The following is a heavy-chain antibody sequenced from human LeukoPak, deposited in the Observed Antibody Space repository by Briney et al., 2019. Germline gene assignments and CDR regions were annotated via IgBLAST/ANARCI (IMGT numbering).Heavy chain of an antibody. D-gene: IGHD2-2*01. CDR3: ARDSPSSTSWHFDY. J-gene: IGHJ4*02. Sequence: ASVKVSCKASGYTFTGYYMHWVRQAPGQGLEWMGWINPNSGGTNYAQKFQGRVTMTRDTSISTAYMELSRLRSDDTAVHYCARDSPSSTSWHFDYWGQGTLVTVSS. CDR1: GYTFTGYY. CDR2: INPNSGGT. V-gene: IGHV1-2*02.